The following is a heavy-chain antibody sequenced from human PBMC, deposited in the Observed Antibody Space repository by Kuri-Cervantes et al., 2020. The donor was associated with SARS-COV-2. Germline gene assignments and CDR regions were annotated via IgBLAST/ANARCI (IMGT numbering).Heavy chain of an antibody. V-gene: IGHV4-34*01. CDR3: ARDSPDPITIFGVVIIVGYYSDY. CDR1: GGSFSGYQ. Sequence: SQTLSLTCAVYGGSFSGYQWSWIRQTPGMGLEWIGQINDSGATKYNPSLKSRVIVSMDKSKNQFSLKLSSVTAEDTAVYYCARDSPDPITIFGVVIIVGYYSDYWGQGTLVTVSS. CDR2: INDSGAT. D-gene: IGHD3-3*01. J-gene: IGHJ4*02.